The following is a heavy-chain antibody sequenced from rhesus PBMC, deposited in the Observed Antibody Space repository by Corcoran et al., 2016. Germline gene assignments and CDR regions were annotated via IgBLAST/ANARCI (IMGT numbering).Heavy chain of an antibody. V-gene: IGHV3-54*02. CDR1: GFPLSIYV. CDR3: TRFDV. CDR2: ISSDGNNK. J-gene: IGHJ5-1*01. Sequence: VQLVESGGGLAQPGGSLGLPCEASGFPLSIYVLHWVRLAPGKGLEWVAVISSDGNNKYYADAVKDRFTIARDNSNSMVYLQMNNLKLEDTAVYYCTRFDVWGPGVLVIVSS.